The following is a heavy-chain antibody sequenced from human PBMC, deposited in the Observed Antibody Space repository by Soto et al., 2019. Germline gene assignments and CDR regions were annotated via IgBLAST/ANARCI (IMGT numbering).Heavy chain of an antibody. V-gene: IGHV1-18*01. CDR2: ISDYNGNT. CDR1: GYTFTNYG. Sequence: QVQLVQSGAEVKKPGASVKVSCKASGYTFTNYGITWVRQAPVQGLEWMGWISDYNGNTFYGKKFQGRVTMTTDTSTRTAYMELKSLRSDDTAVYYCAREGYYSGSGTYSPPRYYGMDAWGQGTTVTVSS. J-gene: IGHJ6*02. CDR3: AREGYYSGSGTYSPPRYYGMDA. D-gene: IGHD3-10*01.